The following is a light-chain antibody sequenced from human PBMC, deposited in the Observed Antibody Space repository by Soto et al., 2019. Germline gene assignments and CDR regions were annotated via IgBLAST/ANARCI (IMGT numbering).Light chain of an antibody. Sequence: EIVLTQSPATLSLSPWERATLSCMASQSISNSLAWYQQKPGQAPRLLIYDASNRATGIPARFSGSGSGTDFTLTISRLEPEDFAVYYCQQYGSSPRTFGQGAKVDIK. CDR2: DAS. V-gene: IGKV3-20*01. CDR3: QQYGSSPRT. CDR1: QSISNS. J-gene: IGKJ1*01.